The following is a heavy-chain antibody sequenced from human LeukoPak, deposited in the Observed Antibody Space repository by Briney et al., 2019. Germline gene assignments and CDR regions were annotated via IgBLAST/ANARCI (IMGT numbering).Heavy chain of an antibody. J-gene: IGHJ4*02. Sequence: GESLKISCKGSGYSFTSYWIGWVRQMPGKGLEWMGIIYPGDSDTRYSPSFQGQVTISADKSISTAYLQWSSLKASDTAMYYCARHELAEYSSSSYFDYWGQGTLVTVSS. CDR3: ARHELAEYSSSSYFDY. CDR1: GYSFTSYW. CDR2: IYPGDSDT. V-gene: IGHV5-51*01. D-gene: IGHD6-6*01.